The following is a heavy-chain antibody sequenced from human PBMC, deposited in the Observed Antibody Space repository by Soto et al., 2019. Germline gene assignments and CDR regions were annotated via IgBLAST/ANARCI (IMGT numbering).Heavy chain of an antibody. CDR3: ARGTYCSSTSCYLMDV. V-gene: IGHV1-46*01. D-gene: IGHD2-2*01. Sequence: WASVKVSCKASGYTFTSYYMHWVRQAPGQGLEWMGIINPSGGSTSYAQKFQGRVTMTRDTSTSTVYMELSSLRPEDTAVYYCARGTYCSSTSCYLMDVWGQGTTVTVSS. CDR1: GYTFTSYY. J-gene: IGHJ6*02. CDR2: INPSGGST.